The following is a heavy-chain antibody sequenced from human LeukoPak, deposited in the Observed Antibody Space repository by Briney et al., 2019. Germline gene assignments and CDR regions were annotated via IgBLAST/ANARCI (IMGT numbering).Heavy chain of an antibody. Sequence: GGSLRLSCAASGFTFSSYWMSWVRQAPGKGLEWVANIKQDGGEKYYVDSVKGRFTISRDNAKNSLYLQMNSLRAEDTAVYYCARDDCSSVSCYHNWFDPWGQGTLVTVSS. J-gene: IGHJ5*02. CDR3: ARDDCSSVSCYHNWFDP. V-gene: IGHV3-7*01. CDR1: GFTFSSYW. D-gene: IGHD2-2*01. CDR2: IKQDGGEK.